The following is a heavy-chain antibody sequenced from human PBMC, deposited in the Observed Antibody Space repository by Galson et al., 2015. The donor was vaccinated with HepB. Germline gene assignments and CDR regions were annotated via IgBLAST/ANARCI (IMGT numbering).Heavy chain of an antibody. CDR1: GFTFSSYG. CDR2: ISYDGSNK. D-gene: IGHD6-13*01. Sequence: SLRLSCAASGFTFSSYGMHWVRQAPGKGLEWVAVISYDGSNKYYADSVKGRFTISRDNSKNTLYLQMNSLRAEDTAVYYCAKASQRIAAATYWGQGTLVTVSS. V-gene: IGHV3-30*18. J-gene: IGHJ4*02. CDR3: AKASQRIAAATY.